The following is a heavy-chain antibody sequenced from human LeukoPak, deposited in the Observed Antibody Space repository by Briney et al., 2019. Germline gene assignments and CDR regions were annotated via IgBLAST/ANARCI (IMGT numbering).Heavy chain of an antibody. CDR2: IETDGSST. D-gene: IGHD6-13*01. Sequence: GGSLRLSCAASGFTFDDFDMSWVRQAPGKGLMWVSRIETDGSSTNYADSVKGRFTISRDNARNTVYLQMNSLRADDTAVYYCARDPSSWNGFFDSWGQGTLVTVSS. V-gene: IGHV3-74*01. J-gene: IGHJ4*02. CDR1: GFTFDDFD. CDR3: ARDPSSWNGFFDS.